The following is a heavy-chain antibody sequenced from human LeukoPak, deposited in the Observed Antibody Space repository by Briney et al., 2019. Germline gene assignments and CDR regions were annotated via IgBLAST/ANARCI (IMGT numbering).Heavy chain of an antibody. V-gene: IGHV6-1*01. D-gene: IGHD6-6*01. Sequence: SQTLSLTCAISGDSVSSNSAAWNWIRQSPSRGLEWLGRTYYRSKWYNDYAVSVKSRITINPDTSKNQFSLQLNSVTPEDTAVYYCALTSIAARLPSWYFDYWGQGTLVTVSS. CDR3: ALTSIAARLPSWYFDY. J-gene: IGHJ4*02. CDR1: GDSVSSNSAA. CDR2: TYYRSKWYN.